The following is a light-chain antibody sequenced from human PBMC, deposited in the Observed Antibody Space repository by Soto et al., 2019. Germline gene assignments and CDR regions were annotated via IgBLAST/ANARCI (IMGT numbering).Light chain of an antibody. J-gene: IGKJ1*01. CDR1: QSISSW. Sequence: DIQMTQSPSTLSASVGDRVTITCRASQSISSWLAWYQQKPGKAPKVLISDVSSLECGVPSRFSGSGSGTEFTLTISSLQPDDFATYYCQQYNSYSWTFGQGTKVDIK. CDR3: QQYNSYSWT. CDR2: DVS. V-gene: IGKV1-5*01.